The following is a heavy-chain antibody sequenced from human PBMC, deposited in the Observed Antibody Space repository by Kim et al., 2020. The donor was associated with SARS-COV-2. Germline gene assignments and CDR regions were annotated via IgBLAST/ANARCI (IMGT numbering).Heavy chain of an antibody. CDR3: AREADSSGHYGMDV. Sequence: GGSLRLSCAASGFTFSSYEMNWVRQAPGKGLEWVSYISSSGSHIYYADSVKGRFTISRDTAKNSLYLQMNSLRAEDTAVYYCAREADSSGHYGMDVWGQGTTVTVSS. D-gene: IGHD3-22*01. J-gene: IGHJ6*02. CDR2: ISSSGSHI. CDR1: GFTFSSYE. V-gene: IGHV3-48*03.